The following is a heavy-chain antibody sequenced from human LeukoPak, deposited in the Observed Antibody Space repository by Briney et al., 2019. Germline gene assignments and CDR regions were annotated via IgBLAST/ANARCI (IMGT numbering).Heavy chain of an antibody. CDR1: GFTFSSYG. V-gene: IGHV3-30*18. Sequence: GRSLRLSCAASGFTFSSYGMHWVRQAPGKGLEWVAVISYDGSNKYYADSVKGRLTISRDNSKNTLYLQMNSLRAEDTAVYYCAKWGISYYGSGSYYGFDYWGQGTLVTVSS. D-gene: IGHD3-10*01. CDR2: ISYDGSNK. J-gene: IGHJ4*02. CDR3: AKWGISYYGSGSYYGFDY.